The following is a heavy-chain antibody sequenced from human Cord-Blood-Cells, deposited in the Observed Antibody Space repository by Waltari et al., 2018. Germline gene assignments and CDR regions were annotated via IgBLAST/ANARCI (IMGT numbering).Heavy chain of an antibody. Sequence: QVQLQQWGAGLLKPSETLSLTCAVYGGSFSGYYWSWIRQPPGKGLEWIGEINHSGSTNYNPSLKSRVTISVDPSKNQFSLKLSSVTAADTAVYYCARGSRYSGSYWGQGTLVTVSS. V-gene: IGHV4-34*01. CDR1: GGSFSGYY. CDR3: ARGSRYSGSY. D-gene: IGHD1-26*01. J-gene: IGHJ4*02. CDR2: INHSGST.